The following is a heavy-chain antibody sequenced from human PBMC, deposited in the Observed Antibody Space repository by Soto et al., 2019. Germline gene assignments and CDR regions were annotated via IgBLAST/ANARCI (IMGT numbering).Heavy chain of an antibody. V-gene: IGHV3-30-3*01. J-gene: IGHJ4*02. CDR2: ISYDGSNK. CDR1: GFTFSGYG. Sequence: GGSLRLSCAASGFTFSGYGMHWVRQSPGKGLEWVAVISYDGSNKYYADSVKGRFTISRDNSKNTLYLQMNSLRAEDTAVYYCARDILTGYYLGTLDYWGQGTLVTVSS. CDR3: ARDILTGYYLGTLDY. D-gene: IGHD3-9*01.